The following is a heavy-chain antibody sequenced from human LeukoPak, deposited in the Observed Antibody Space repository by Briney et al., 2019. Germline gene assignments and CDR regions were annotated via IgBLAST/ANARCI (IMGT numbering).Heavy chain of an antibody. CDR2: IYYSGST. V-gene: IGHV4-59*01. CDR3: ARAPRGYSYVFDY. Sequence: SETLSLTCTVSGGSISSYYWSWIRQPPGKGLEWIGYIYYSGSTNYNPSLKSRVTISVDTSKNQFSLKLSSVTAADTAVYYCARAPRGYSYVFDYWGQGTLVTVSS. D-gene: IGHD5-18*01. J-gene: IGHJ4*02. CDR1: GGSISSYY.